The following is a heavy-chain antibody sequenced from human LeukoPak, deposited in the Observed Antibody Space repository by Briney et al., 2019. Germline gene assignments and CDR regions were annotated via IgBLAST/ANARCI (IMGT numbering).Heavy chain of an antibody. V-gene: IGHV3-30-3*01. CDR3: ARDSVPFCSSTGCYIANWYFDL. Sequence: PGGSLRLSCAASGFTFSSYAMRWVRQAPGKGLEWVAVISYDGSNKYYADSVKGRSTISRDNSKNTLYVQMNSLRAEDTAVYYCARDSVPFCSSTGCYIANWYFDLWGRGTLVTVSS. CDR2: ISYDGSNK. CDR1: GFTFSSYA. D-gene: IGHD2-2*02. J-gene: IGHJ2*01.